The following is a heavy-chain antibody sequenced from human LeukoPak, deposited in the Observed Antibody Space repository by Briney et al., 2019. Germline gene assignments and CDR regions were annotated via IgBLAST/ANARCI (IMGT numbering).Heavy chain of an antibody. CDR1: GFTFSSYD. CDR2: IGTAGDT. Sequence: GGSARLCCAASGFTFSSYDMHWVRQATGKGLEWVSAIGTAGDTYYPGSVKGRFTISRENAKNSLYLQMNSLRAGDTAVYYCARAPMPRDGMDVWGQGTTVTVSS. CDR3: ARAPMPRDGMDV. J-gene: IGHJ6*02. V-gene: IGHV3-13*01. D-gene: IGHD2-2*01.